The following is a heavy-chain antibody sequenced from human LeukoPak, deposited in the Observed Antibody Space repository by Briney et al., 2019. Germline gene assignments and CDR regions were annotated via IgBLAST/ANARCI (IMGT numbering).Heavy chain of an antibody. CDR2: INPNSGGT. D-gene: IGHD7-27*01. CDR3: ARGIGRRTSLLGNY. Sequence: ASVKVSCKASGYTFTGYYMHWVRQAPGQGLEWMGWINPNSGGTNYAQKFQGRVTMTRDTSISTAYMELSRLRSDDTAVYYCARGIGRRTSLLGNYWGQGTLVTVSS. V-gene: IGHV1-2*02. CDR1: GYTFTGYY. J-gene: IGHJ4*02.